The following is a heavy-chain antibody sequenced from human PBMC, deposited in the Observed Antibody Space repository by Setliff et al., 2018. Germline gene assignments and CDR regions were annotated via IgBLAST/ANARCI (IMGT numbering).Heavy chain of an antibody. CDR3: ARLATDILTGYSGAGDY. V-gene: IGHV5-51*01. J-gene: IGHJ4*02. Sequence: PGESLKLSCKGSGYSFTSYWIGWVRQMPGKGLEWMGIIYPGDSDTRYSPSFQGQVTISADKSISTAYLQWSSLKASDTAMYYCARLATDILTGYSGAGDYWGQGTLVTVSS. D-gene: IGHD3-9*01. CDR1: GYSFTSYW. CDR2: IYPGDSDT.